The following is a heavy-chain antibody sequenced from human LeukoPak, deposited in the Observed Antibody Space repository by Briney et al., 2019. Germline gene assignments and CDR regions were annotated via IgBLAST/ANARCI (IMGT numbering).Heavy chain of an antibody. CDR1: GFPITSGSDFY. CDR3: ARGHIGDIVVVPAAMGYYYYYMDV. V-gene: IGHV4-38-2*01. CDR2: FSRDAVT. Sequence: PSETLSLTCAVSGFPITSGSDFYWGWIRQPPEKGLEWIGHFSRDAVTYYSPSLESRVTISSDTSKNHFSLRLTSVTAADTAVYYCARGHIGDIVVVPAAMGYYYYYMDVWGKGTTVTVSS. J-gene: IGHJ6*03. D-gene: IGHD2-2*01.